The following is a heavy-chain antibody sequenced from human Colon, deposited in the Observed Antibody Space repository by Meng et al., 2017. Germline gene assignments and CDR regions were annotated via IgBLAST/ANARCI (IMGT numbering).Heavy chain of an antibody. CDR3: ASEGGGAAAGVFDY. D-gene: IGHD6-13*01. V-gene: IGHV1-3*04. CDR2: INTGKGDT. J-gene: IGHJ4*02. CDR1: GYTFSSYT. Sequence: QVQVVQSGAEVKKPGASVKVSCKASGYTFSSYTIHWLRQAPGQRPEWMGLINTGKGDTKFSQKFQGRIVILQDTSASAVFMEVSSLRSEDTAIYYCASEGGGAAAGVFDYWGQGTLVTVSS.